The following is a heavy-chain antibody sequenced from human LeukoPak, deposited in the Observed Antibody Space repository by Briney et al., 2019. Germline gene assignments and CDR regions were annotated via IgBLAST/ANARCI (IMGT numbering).Heavy chain of an antibody. V-gene: IGHV3-64D*09. J-gene: IGHJ4*02. Sequence: GGSLRLSCSASGFTFSSYVMHWVRQAPGKGLEYVSSIASDGGWRYYADSVKGRFTISRDDSNNTQYLQMSSLRAEDTAVYYCARAYYDSSGHYEYYFDYWGRGTLVTVAS. CDR3: ARAYYDSSGHYEYYFDY. CDR1: GFTFSSYV. D-gene: IGHD3-22*01. CDR2: IASDGGWR.